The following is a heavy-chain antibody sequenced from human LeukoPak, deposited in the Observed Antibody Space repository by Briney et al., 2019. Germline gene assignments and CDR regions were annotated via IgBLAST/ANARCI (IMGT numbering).Heavy chain of an antibody. CDR1: GFTFSSYA. J-gene: IGHJ2*01. D-gene: IGHD3-3*01. CDR2: IIGSGGST. CDR3: AKVGLRFLEWLLSYWYFDL. Sequence: PGGCLRLSCAASGFTFSSYAMSWVRQAPGKGLEWVSAIIGSGGSTYYADSVKGRFTISRDNSKNTLYLQMNSLRAEDTAVYYCAKVGLRFLEWLLSYWYFDLWGRGALVTVSS. V-gene: IGHV3-23*01.